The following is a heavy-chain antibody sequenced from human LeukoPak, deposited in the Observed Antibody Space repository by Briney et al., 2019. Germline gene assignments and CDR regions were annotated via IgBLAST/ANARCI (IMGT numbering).Heavy chain of an antibody. V-gene: IGHV5-51*01. CDR1: GYSFTSYW. D-gene: IGHD2-2*01. CDR3: ARGYCSSTSCYPGFDY. Sequence: GESLKISCQGSGYSFTSYWIGWVRQMPGKGLEWMGIIYPGDSDARYSPSFQGQVTISADKSISTAYLQWSSLKASDTAMYYCARGYCSSTSCYPGFDYWGQGTLVTVSS. J-gene: IGHJ4*02. CDR2: IYPGDSDA.